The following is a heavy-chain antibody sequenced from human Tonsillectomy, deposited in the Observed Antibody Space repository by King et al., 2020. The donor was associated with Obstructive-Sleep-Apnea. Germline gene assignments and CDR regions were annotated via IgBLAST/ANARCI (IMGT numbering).Heavy chain of an antibody. J-gene: IGHJ4*02. Sequence: VQLVESGGGLVQPGGSLGLSCAASGFTFSSYWMTWVRQAPGKGPEWLANIKQDGSGNNYVDSAKGRFTSSRDNAKNSLYLQMNSLRAEDTAVYYCARDPRVYASWGQGTLVTVSS. V-gene: IGHV3-7*03. CDR3: ARDPRVYAS. CDR2: IKQDGSGN. CDR1: GFTFSSYW. D-gene: IGHD2-8*01.